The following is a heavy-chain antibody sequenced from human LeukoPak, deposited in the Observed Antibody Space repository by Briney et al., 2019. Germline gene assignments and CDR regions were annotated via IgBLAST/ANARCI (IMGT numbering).Heavy chain of an antibody. V-gene: IGHV3-15*01. Sequence: GGSLRLSCAASGFTFSNAWMNWVRQAPGKGLEWVGRIKSKTDGGTTDYAAPVKGRFTISRDDSKNTLYLQMNSLKTEDTAVYYCAKEEWLLAVYFDYWGQGTLVTVSS. J-gene: IGHJ4*02. CDR2: IKSKTDGGTT. CDR3: AKEEWLLAVYFDY. CDR1: GFTFSNAW. D-gene: IGHD3-3*01.